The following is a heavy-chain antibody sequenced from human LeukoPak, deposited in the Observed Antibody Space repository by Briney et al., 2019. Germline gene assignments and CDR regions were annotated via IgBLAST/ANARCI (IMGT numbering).Heavy chain of an antibody. D-gene: IGHD3-10*01. CDR2: MNPNSGNT. J-gene: IGHJ4*02. Sequence: ASVKVSCTASGYTFTSYDINWVRQATGQGLGWMGWMNPNSGNTGYAQKFQGRVTMTRTTSISTAYMELSSLRSEDTAVYYCARGQSITMVRGVKITYFDYWGQGTLVTVSS. CDR3: ARGQSITMVRGVKITYFDY. V-gene: IGHV1-8*01. CDR1: GYTFTSYD.